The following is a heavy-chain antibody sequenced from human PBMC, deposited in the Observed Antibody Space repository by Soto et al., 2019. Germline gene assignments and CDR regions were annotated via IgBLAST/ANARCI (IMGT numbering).Heavy chain of an antibody. CDR3: ARVMMSFGVASLGIYFDY. CDR2: ISAPNGKT. J-gene: IGHJ4*02. CDR1: GYTFSNYG. Sequence: QVQLVQSGAEVKKPGASVKVSCKASGYTFSNYGIGWVRQAPGQGREWMGWISAPNGKTIYARNLQDRVTMTTDSSTSTAYMEVRSLRSADTAVYYCARVMMSFGVASLGIYFDYWGQGTLGTVSS. D-gene: IGHD3-3*01. V-gene: IGHV1-18*01.